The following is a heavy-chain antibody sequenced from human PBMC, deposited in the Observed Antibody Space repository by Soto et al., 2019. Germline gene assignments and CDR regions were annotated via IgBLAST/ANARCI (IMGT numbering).Heavy chain of an antibody. CDR1: GGSMIAYY. CDR3: AFVRVTAGKRYLDF. V-gene: IGHV4-59*01. D-gene: IGHD6-13*01. J-gene: IGHJ2*01. Sequence: SENLSLTCTVSGGSMIAYYWNWMRQPPGKGLQWIGYTYYSGSTTYNPSLKSRVTISVDSSKNQFSLKLDSVTPADTTVYYCAFVRVTAGKRYLDFCGPGILVTVS. CDR2: TYYSGST.